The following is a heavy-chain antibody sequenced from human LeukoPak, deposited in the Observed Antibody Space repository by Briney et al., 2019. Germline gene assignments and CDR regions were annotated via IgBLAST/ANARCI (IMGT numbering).Heavy chain of an antibody. J-gene: IGHJ5*02. D-gene: IGHD2-2*01. CDR2: ISGSGGST. Sequence: GGSLRLSCAASGFTFSSYAMSWVRQAPGKGLEWVSAISGSGGSTYYAYSVKGRFTISRDNSKNTLYLQMNSLRAKDTAVYYCAKATEPYCSSTSCYAWFDPWGQGTLVTVSS. CDR3: AKATEPYCSSTSCYAWFDP. V-gene: IGHV3-23*01. CDR1: GFTFSSYA.